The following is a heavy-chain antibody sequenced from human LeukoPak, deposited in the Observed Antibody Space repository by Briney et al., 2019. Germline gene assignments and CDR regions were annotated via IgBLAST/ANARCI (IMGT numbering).Heavy chain of an antibody. Sequence: PGGSLRLSCAASGFTFSSYWMSWVRQAPGKGLEWVANINQDGSEKYYVDSVKGRFTISRDNAKNSLYLQMNSLRAEDTAVYYCASGITMVRAAGYWGQGTLVTVSS. V-gene: IGHV3-7*01. D-gene: IGHD3-10*01. CDR1: GFTFSSYW. CDR3: ASGITMVRAAGY. J-gene: IGHJ4*02. CDR2: INQDGSEK.